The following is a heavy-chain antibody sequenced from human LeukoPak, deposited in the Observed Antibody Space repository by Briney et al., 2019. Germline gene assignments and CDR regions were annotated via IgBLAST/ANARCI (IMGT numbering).Heavy chain of an antibody. Sequence: SETLSLTCTVSGGSFKSYYWNWIRQSPGKGLEWIGYVYYSGSTNYNPSLKSRVTMSVDTSKTQFSLRLSPVTTADTAVYYCARGGSRQISSSDFDFWGQGTLVTVPS. CDR2: VYYSGST. J-gene: IGHJ4*02. V-gene: IGHV4-59*01. CDR3: ARGGSRQISSSDFDF. CDR1: GGSFKSYY. D-gene: IGHD6-6*01.